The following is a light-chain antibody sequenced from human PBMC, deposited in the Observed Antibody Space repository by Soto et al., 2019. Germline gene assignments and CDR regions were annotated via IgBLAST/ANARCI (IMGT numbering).Light chain of an antibody. V-gene: IGKV3-11*01. Sequence: EIVLTQSPVTLSLSPGERATLSCRASQSVGSYLAWYQQRPGQAPRLLIYDASDRATGIPARFSGSGSGTDFTLTISSLEPEDSAVYYCQQRSNWPPSTFGPGTKVDIK. CDR2: DAS. CDR1: QSVGSY. CDR3: QQRSNWPPST. J-gene: IGKJ3*01.